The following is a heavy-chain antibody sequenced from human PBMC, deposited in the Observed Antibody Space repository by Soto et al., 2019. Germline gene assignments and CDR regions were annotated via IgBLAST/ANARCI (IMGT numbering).Heavy chain of an antibody. CDR3: AKATYYDFWSGSGPFDY. D-gene: IGHD3-3*01. J-gene: IGHJ4*02. Sequence: EVHLLESGGGLIQPGGSLILSCAASGFTFSGYAMSWVRQAPGRGLEWVSAISGSGGSTFYADSVKGRFTISRDNSKDTMYLQMHSLRAEDTAVYYCAKATYYDFWSGSGPFDYWGLGALVSVSS. CDR2: ISGSGGST. CDR1: GFTFSGYA. V-gene: IGHV3-23*01.